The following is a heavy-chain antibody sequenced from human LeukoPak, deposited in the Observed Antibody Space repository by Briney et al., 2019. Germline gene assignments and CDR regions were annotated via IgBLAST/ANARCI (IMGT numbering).Heavy chain of an antibody. CDR2: ICLSGST. J-gene: IGHJ4*02. CDR3: ASSDIVVVPAAIGY. Sequence: AETLSLTCSLSGYSISSGFYRGLIRQPPGKGLEGVGRICLSGSTYYNPSLKSRVTISVDTSKNQFSLKLSSVTAADTAVYYWASSDIVVVPAAIGYWGQGTLVTVPS. V-gene: IGHV4-38-2*01. CDR1: GYSISSGFY. D-gene: IGHD2-2*01.